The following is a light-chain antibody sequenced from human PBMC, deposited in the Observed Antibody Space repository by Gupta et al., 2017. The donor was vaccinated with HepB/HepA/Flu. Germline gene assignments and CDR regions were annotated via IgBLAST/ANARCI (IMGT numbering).Light chain of an antibody. CDR1: QSVSSY. V-gene: IGKV3-11*01. Sequence: EIVLTQSPATLSLSPGERATLSCRASQSVSSYLAWYQQKPGQAPRLLIYDASNRATGIPARFSGSGSGTDFTLTISSLEPEDFAVYYCQQRSNWLPAGFGQGTKLEIK. CDR2: DAS. J-gene: IGKJ2*01. CDR3: QQRSNWLPAG.